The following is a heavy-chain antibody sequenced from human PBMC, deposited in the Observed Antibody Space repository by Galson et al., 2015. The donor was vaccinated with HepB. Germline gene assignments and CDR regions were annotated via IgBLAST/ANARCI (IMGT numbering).Heavy chain of an antibody. CDR2: IRYDGRNK. D-gene: IGHD1-1*01. CDR1: GFTFSRYG. V-gene: IGHV3-33*01. J-gene: IGHJ4*02. Sequence: SLRLSCAASGFTFSRYGMQWVRQAPGKGLEWVADIRYDGRNKYYEDSVRGRFTISRDNSKKTLYLKMDSLRDEDTAVYYCTGDRFETNPMDVVPGTIVKWGQGTLVTVSS. CDR3: TGDRFETNPMDVVPGTIVK.